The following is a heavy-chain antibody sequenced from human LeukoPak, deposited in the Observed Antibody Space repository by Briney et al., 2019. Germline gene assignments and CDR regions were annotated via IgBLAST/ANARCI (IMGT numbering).Heavy chain of an antibody. V-gene: IGHV1-24*01. CDR3: ATAGYGSGSPPYYYYYGMDV. J-gene: IGHJ6*02. CDR1: GYTLTELS. D-gene: IGHD3-10*01. Sequence: ASVKVSFKVSGYTLTELSMHWVRQAPGKGLERMGGFDTEDGETIYAQKFQGRVTMTEDASTDTAYMELSSLRSEDTAVYYCATAGYGSGSPPYYYYYGMDVWGQGTTVTVSS. CDR2: FDTEDGET.